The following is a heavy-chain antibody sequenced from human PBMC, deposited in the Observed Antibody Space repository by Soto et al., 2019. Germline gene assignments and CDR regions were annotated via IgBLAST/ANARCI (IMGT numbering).Heavy chain of an antibody. CDR2: IKEDGSEK. CDR1: GFTFSWHW. Sequence: EVQLVESGGGLVLPGGSLRLSCGVSGFTFSWHWMSWVRQAPGKGLEWVANIKEDGSEKYYAGSVKGRFTVSRDNAKNSLSLEMSSLGAEDTALYYCARVNFWSGFWGLDSWGQGTLVSVSS. CDR3: ARVNFWSGFWGLDS. V-gene: IGHV3-7*01. J-gene: IGHJ4*02. D-gene: IGHD3-3*01.